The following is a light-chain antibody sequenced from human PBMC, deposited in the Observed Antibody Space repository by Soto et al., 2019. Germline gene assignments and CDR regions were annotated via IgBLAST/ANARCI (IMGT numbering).Light chain of an antibody. J-gene: IGKJ3*01. CDR1: QSLLHSNGYNY. CDR2: LGS. Sequence: DIVMTQSPLSLPVTPGEPASISCRSSQSLLHSNGYNYLDWYLQKPGQSPQLLIYLGSNRASGVPDRVSGRGSVTECTLHISGGEAEDVGVYDCMHALQTPLFTFGPGTKVDIK. V-gene: IGKV2-28*01. CDR3: MHALQTPLFT.